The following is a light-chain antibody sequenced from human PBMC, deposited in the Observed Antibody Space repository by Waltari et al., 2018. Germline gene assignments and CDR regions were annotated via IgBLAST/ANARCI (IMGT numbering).Light chain of an antibody. CDR3: HSRDASGVAGS. Sequence: SSELTQDPAVSLAMGQTVRITCQGDSLRSYYASWYQQRPGQAPILVIYDKNNRPSGVPDRFSGSSSHNTGSLTITGAQAEDEASYYCHSRDASGVAGSFGGGTKLTVL. CDR1: SLRSYY. CDR2: DKN. J-gene: IGLJ2*01. V-gene: IGLV3-19*01.